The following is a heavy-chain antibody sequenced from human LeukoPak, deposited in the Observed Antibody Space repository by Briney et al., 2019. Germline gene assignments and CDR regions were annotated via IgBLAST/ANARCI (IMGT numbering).Heavy chain of an antibody. Sequence: PGGSLRLSCAASGFTFSSYAMSWVRQAPGKGLEWVSAISGSGGSTYYADSVKGRFTISRDNSKNTLYLQMNSLRVEDTAVYYCAKEPKTYYDFWSGYRGGYWGQGTLVTVSS. CDR3: AKEPKTYYDFWSGYRGGY. V-gene: IGHV3-23*01. CDR1: GFTFSSYA. J-gene: IGHJ4*02. CDR2: ISGSGGST. D-gene: IGHD3-3*01.